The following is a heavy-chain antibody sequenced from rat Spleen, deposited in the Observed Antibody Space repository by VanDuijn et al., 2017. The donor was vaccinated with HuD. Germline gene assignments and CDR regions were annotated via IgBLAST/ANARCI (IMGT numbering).Heavy chain of an antibody. J-gene: IGHJ2*01. CDR3: ARSPGYVYPWYFDY. Sequence: EVQLQESGPGLVKPSQSFSLTCSVTGHSITSYYWGWIRQFPGNEMEWIGHISRSGTTSYNPSPKSRIPITRDTSKNQFFLQLNSVTTEDTATYYCARSPGYVYPWYFDYWGQGVMVTVSS. D-gene: IGHD1-11*01. V-gene: IGHV3-1*01. CDR2: ISRSGTT. CDR1: GHSITSYY.